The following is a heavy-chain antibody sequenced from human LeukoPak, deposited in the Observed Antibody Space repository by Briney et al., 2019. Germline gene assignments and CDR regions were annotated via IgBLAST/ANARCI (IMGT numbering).Heavy chain of an antibody. D-gene: IGHD3-3*01. CDR2: ISGSSGHT. J-gene: IGHJ4*02. CDR1: GLTFSSYA. Sequence: GGSLRLSCAASGLTFSSYALSWGRPAPGKGLEWVSTISGSSGHTYYADSVKGRFTISRDNSKNTLYLQMNSLRAEDTAVYYCAKVGFSEMEWLLYSDHWGQGTLVTVSS. V-gene: IGHV3-23*01. CDR3: AKVGFSEMEWLLYSDH.